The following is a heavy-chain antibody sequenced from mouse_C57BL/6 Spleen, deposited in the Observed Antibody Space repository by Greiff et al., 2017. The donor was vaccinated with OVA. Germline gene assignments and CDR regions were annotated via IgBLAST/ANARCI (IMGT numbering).Heavy chain of an antibody. CDR1: GFTFSDYY. CDR3: ARDAYYYGSSFDWYFDV. Sequence: DVMLVESEGGLVQPGSSMKLSCTASGFTFSDYYMAWVRQVPEKGLEWVANINYDGSSTYYLDSLKSRFIISRDNAKNILYLQMSSLKSEDTATYYCARDAYYYGSSFDWYFDVWGTGTTVTVSS. D-gene: IGHD1-1*01. J-gene: IGHJ1*03. V-gene: IGHV5-16*01. CDR2: INYDGSST.